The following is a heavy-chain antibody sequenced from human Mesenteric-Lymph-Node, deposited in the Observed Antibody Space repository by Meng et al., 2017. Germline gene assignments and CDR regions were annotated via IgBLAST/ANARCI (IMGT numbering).Heavy chain of an antibody. V-gene: IGHV3-21*06. J-gene: IGHJ6*02. D-gene: IGHD6-13*01. CDR3: ARDRGQQLVLDYYYYGMDV. Sequence: GGSLRLSCAASGFTFSSYWMSWVRQAPGKGLEWLASVSPTSGSLYFADSVKGRFSISRDNAKNSVSLQMTRLRVEDTAVYYCARDRGQQLVLDYYYYGMDVWGQGTTVTVSS. CDR1: GFTFSSYW. CDR2: VSPTSGSL.